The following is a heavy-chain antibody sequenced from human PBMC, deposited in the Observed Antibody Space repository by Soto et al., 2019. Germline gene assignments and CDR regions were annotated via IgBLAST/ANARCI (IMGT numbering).Heavy chain of an antibody. CDR2: IYYSGST. Sequence: SETLSLTCTVSGGSMSSYYWSWIRQSPGKGLEWIGYIYYSGSTNYNPSLKSRVAISLDTSKNQFYMMLSSVTAADTAVYYCARGECLPTIKRYFAYWGQGNLVTVSS. D-gene: IGHD1-1*01. CDR3: ARGECLPTIKRYFAY. V-gene: IGHV4-59*01. J-gene: IGHJ4*02. CDR1: GGSMSSYY.